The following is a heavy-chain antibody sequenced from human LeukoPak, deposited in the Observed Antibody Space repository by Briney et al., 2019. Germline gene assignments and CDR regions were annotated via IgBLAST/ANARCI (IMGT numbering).Heavy chain of an antibody. J-gene: IGHJ4*02. CDR1: GGSFSGYY. CDR2: INHSGST. Sequence: SETLSLTCAVPGGSFSGYYWSWIRQPPGKGLEWVGEINHSGSTNYNPSLKSRVTISVDTSKNQFSLKLSSVTAADTAVYYCARGRRSAYYYGSGSYYRHYYFDYWGQGTLVTVSS. CDR3: ARGRRSAYYYGSGSYYRHYYFDY. D-gene: IGHD3-10*01. V-gene: IGHV4-34*01.